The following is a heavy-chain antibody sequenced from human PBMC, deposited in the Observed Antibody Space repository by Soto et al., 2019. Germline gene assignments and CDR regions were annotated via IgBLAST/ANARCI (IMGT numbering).Heavy chain of an antibody. CDR1: GGTFSSYA. CDR2: IIPIFGTA. V-gene: IGHV1-69*13. CDR3: ARGDSASYYPKI. D-gene: IGHD1-26*01. J-gene: IGHJ3*02. Sequence: VASVKVSCKASGGTFSSYAISWVRQAPGQGLEWMGGIIPIFGTANYAQKFQGRVTITADESTSTAYMELSSLRSEDTAVYYCARGDSASYYPKIWGQGTMVTVSS.